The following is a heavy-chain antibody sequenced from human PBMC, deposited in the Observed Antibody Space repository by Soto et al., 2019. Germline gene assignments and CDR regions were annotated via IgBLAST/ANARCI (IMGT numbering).Heavy chain of an antibody. D-gene: IGHD3-3*01. V-gene: IGHV6-1*01. CDR3: ARDHSHDFWSGYYFDY. CDR2: TYYRSKWYN. CDR1: GDSVSSNSAA. J-gene: IGHJ4*02. Sequence: SQTLSLTCAISGDSVSSNSAAWNWIRQSPSRGLEWLGRTYYRSKWYNDYAVSVKSRITINPDTSKNQFSLQLNSVTPEDTAVYYCARDHSHDFWSGYYFDYWGQGTLVTAPQ.